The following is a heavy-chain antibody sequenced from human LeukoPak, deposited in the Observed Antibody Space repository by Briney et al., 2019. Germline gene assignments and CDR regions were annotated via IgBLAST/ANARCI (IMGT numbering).Heavy chain of an antibody. CDR2: IKQDGSEK. V-gene: IGHV3-7*03. CDR1: GFTFSNLW. CDR3: AKEGFDS. Sequence: GGSLRLSCAASGFTFSNLWMSWVRQAPGKGLKWVANIKQDGSEKYYVDSVKGRFTISRDNAQNSLYLQMNSLRAEDTAVYYCAKEGFDSWGQGTLVTVSS. J-gene: IGHJ4*02.